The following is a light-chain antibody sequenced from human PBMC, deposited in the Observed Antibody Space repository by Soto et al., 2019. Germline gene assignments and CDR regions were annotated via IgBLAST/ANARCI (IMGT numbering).Light chain of an antibody. CDR3: QRYNNWRLT. V-gene: IGKV3-15*01. CDR1: KSVSRN. Sequence: RGSAQAPTALSVSPRKIDTLSGRASKSVSRNLAWYQQKPGQAPRLLIYGAYTRATGIPARFSGSRSGPEFTLTINSLQSEDFAIYYCQRYNNWRLTLGGGTKVDIK. CDR2: GAY. J-gene: IGKJ4*01.